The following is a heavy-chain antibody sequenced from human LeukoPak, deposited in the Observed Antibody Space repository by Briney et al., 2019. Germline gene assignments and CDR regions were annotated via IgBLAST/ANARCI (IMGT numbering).Heavy chain of an antibody. CDR2: ISSSGSTI. J-gene: IGHJ3*02. V-gene: IGHV3-11*01. Sequence: GGSLRLSCAASGFTFSDYYMSWIRQAPGKGLEWVSYISSSGSTIYYADSVKGRFTISRDNAKNSLYLQMNSLRAEDTAVCYCARDRDYYDSSATGTLFDIWGQGTMVTVSS. CDR3: ARDRDYYDSSATGTLFDI. CDR1: GFTFSDYY. D-gene: IGHD3-22*01.